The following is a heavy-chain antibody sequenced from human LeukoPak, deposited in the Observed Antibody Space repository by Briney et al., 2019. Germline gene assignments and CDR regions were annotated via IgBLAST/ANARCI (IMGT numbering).Heavy chain of an antibody. CDR3: ARVNTDSSGYYYVRGGRGYNWFDP. D-gene: IGHD3-22*01. J-gene: IGHJ5*02. Sequence: SETLSLTRTVSGGSISSYYWTWIRQPAGKGLEWIGRIYASGSTNYNPSLKSRVTMSIDRSKNQFSLNLSSVTAADTAVYYCARVNTDSSGYYYVRGGRGYNWFDPWGQGTLVTVSS. CDR2: IYASGST. V-gene: IGHV4-4*07. CDR1: GGSISSYY.